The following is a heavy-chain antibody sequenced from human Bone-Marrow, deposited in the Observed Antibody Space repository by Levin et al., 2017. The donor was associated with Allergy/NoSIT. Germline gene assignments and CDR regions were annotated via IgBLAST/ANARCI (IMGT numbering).Heavy chain of an antibody. CDR1: GFIFDDYA. D-gene: IGHD6-19*01. CDR2: ISWNSETK. Sequence: GGSLRLSCEGSGFIFDDYAMHWVRQAPGKGLEWVSDISWNSETKNYADSVQGRFTVSRDNAKNSLFLQMNSLRLEDTAFYYCAKDIHPSSVPGRVRFHSWGQGPWSPSPQ. V-gene: IGHV3-9*01. CDR3: AKDIHPSSVPGRVRFHS. J-gene: IGHJ1*01.